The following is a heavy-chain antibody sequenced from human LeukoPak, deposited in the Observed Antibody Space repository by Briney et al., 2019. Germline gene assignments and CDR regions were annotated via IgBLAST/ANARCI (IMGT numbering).Heavy chain of an antibody. V-gene: IGHV1-69*04. J-gene: IGHJ4*02. Sequence: SVKLSCKASGGTFSSYAISWVRQAPGQGLKWMGRIIPILGIANYAQKFQGRVTITADKSTSTAYMELSSLRSEDTAVYYCARELDIVVVPAAMGIDYWGQGTLVTVSS. CDR1: GGTFSSYA. D-gene: IGHD2-2*03. CDR3: ARELDIVVVPAAMGIDY. CDR2: IIPILGIA.